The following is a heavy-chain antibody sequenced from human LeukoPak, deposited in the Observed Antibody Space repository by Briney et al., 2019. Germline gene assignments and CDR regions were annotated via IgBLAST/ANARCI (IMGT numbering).Heavy chain of an antibody. CDR2: IYTSGST. Sequence: PSETLSLTCTVSGDSISSGSYYWSWIRQPAGKGLEWIGRIYTSGSTNYNPSLKSRVTISVDTSKNQFSLKLSSVTAADTAVYYCARDYRGSQPDLEYYFDYWGQGTLVTVSS. CDR3: ARDYRGSQPDLEYYFDY. D-gene: IGHD3-10*01. CDR1: GDSISSGSYY. J-gene: IGHJ4*02. V-gene: IGHV4-61*02.